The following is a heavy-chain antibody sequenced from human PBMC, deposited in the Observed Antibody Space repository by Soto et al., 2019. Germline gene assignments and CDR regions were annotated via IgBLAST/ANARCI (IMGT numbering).Heavy chain of an antibody. CDR2: ISAYNGNT. CDR3: ARVARVDSSSWFVDY. Sequence: QVQLVQSGAEVKKPGASVKVSCKASGYTFTSYGISWVRQAPGQGLEWMGWISAYNGNTNYAQKLQGRVTMTTDTSTSTAYMELRSLRSDVTAVYYCARVARVDSSSWFVDYWGQGTLVTVSS. CDR1: GYTFTSYG. J-gene: IGHJ4*02. D-gene: IGHD6-13*01. V-gene: IGHV1-18*01.